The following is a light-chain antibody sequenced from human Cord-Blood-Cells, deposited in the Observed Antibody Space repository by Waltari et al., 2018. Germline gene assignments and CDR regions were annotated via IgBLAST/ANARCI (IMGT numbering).Light chain of an antibody. CDR1: SSAVGGYNY. CDR3: SSYAGSNNLV. Sequence: QSALTQPPSASGSPGQSVTISCTGTSSAVGGYNYVSWYQQHPGKAPKLTFYEVSKRPSGVPDRFSGSKSGNTASLTVSGLQAEDEADYYCSSYAGSNNLVFGGGTKLTVL. J-gene: IGLJ2*01. CDR2: EVS. V-gene: IGLV2-8*01.